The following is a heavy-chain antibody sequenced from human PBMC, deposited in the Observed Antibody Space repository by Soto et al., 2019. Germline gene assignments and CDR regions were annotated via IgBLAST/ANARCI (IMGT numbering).Heavy chain of an antibody. D-gene: IGHD1-26*01. CDR2: ISYDGSNK. CDR1: GFTFSSYG. CDR3: AKSRGGSYSLGYYGMDV. J-gene: IGHJ6*02. V-gene: IGHV3-30*18. Sequence: QVQLVESGGGVVQPGRSLRLSCAASGFTFSSYGMHWVRQAPGKGLEWVAVISYDGSNKYYADSVKGRFTISRDNSKNTLYLQMNSLRAEDTAVYYCAKSRGGSYSLGYYGMDVWGQGTTVTVSS.